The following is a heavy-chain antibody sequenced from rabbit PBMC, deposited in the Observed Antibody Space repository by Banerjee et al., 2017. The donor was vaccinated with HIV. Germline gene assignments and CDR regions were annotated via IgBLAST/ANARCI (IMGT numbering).Heavy chain of an antibody. D-gene: IGHD3-1*01. CDR1: GFSFSSSYY. J-gene: IGHJ4*01. Sequence: EQLVESGGGLVQPEGSLTLPCTASGFSFSSSYYMCWVRQAPGKGLEWIACIYGGSSGRTYYASWARGRFTISKTSSTTVTLQRTSLTAADTATYFCARDPPGYGASFDLWGQGTLVTVS. CDR3: ARDPPGYGASFDL. V-gene: IGHV1S45*01. CDR2: IYGGSSGRT.